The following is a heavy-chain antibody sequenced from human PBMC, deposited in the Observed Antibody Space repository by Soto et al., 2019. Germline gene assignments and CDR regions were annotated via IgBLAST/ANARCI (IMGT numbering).Heavy chain of an antibody. J-gene: IGHJ6*02. V-gene: IGHV3-33*06. CDR2: IWYDGSNK. CDR1: GFTFSSNS. D-gene: IGHD1-26*01. CDR3: AKDGSSVIDPPYDYLGMDG. Sequence: GRSLSLFYAALGFTFSSNSRPWVRQGTGKRLEWVAVIWYDGSNKYYADSVKGRFTISRDNSKNTLRLQMNSLRANDTAVYDCAKDGSSVIDPPYDYLGMDGWGQGTTVTVSS.